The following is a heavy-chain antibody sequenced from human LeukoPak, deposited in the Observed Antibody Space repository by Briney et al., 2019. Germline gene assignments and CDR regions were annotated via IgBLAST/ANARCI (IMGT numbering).Heavy chain of an antibody. J-gene: IGHJ4*02. CDR2: ISGYNGNT. Sequence: GASVKVSCKASGYTFTNYGVSWVRQAPGQGLEWMGWISGYNGNTNYAQTLQGRVIMTTDTSTSTAYMELRSLRSDDTAVYYCARESGGRGHFDYWGQGTLVTVSS. CDR1: GYTFTNYG. V-gene: IGHV1-18*01. D-gene: IGHD3-16*01. CDR3: ARESGGRGHFDY.